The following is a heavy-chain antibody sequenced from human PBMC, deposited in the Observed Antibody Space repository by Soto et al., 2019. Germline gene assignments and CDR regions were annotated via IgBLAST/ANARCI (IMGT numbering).Heavy chain of an antibody. CDR3: ARVLVTTPGYYYYYMDV. Sequence: GASVKVSCKASGYTFTSYGISWVRQAPGQGLERMGWISAYNGNTNYAQKLQGRVTMTTDTSTSTAYMELRSLRSDDTAVYYCARVLVTTPGYYYYYMDVWGKGTTVTVSS. CDR2: ISAYNGNT. V-gene: IGHV1-18*01. J-gene: IGHJ6*03. D-gene: IGHD4-17*01. CDR1: GYTFTSYG.